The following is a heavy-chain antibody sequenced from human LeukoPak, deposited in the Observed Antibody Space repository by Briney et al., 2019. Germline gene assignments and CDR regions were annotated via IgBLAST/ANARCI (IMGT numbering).Heavy chain of an antibody. CDR3: ARTRRGYSYGGWFDP. J-gene: IGHJ5*02. Sequence: SETLSLTCTVSGGSISSSSYYWGWIRQPPGKGLEWIGSIYYSGSTYYNPSLKSRVTISVDTSKNQFSLKLSSVTAADTAVYYCARTRRGYSYGGWFDPWGQGTLVTVSS. D-gene: IGHD5-18*01. CDR2: IYYSGST. V-gene: IGHV4-39*07. CDR1: GGSISSSSYY.